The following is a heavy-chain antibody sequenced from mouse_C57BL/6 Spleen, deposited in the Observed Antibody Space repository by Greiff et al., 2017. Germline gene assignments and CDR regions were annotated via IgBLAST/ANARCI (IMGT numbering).Heavy chain of an antibody. CDR2: SRNKANDYTT. CDR1: GFTFSDFY. CDR3: ASHDGYYVGDMDY. Sequence: EVKLVESGGGLVQSGRSLRLSCATSGFTFSDFYMEWVRQAPGKGLEWIASSRNKANDYTTEYSASVKGRFIVSRDTSQSILYLQMNAMRAEDTAIYYCASHDGYYVGDMDYWGQGTSVTVSS. J-gene: IGHJ4*01. V-gene: IGHV7-1*01. D-gene: IGHD2-3*01.